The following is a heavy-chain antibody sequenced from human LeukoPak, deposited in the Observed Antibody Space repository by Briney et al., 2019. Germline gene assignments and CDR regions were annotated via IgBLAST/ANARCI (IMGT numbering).Heavy chain of an antibody. CDR3: ATGAGQQLVDAFDI. CDR2: IYYSGST. J-gene: IGHJ3*02. CDR1: GGSISSSSCY. V-gene: IGHV4-39*07. Sequence: SETLSLTCTVSGGSISSSSCYWGWIRQPPGKGLEWIGSIYYSGSTYYNPSLKSRVTISVDTSKNQFSLKLSSVTAADTAVYYCATGAGQQLVDAFDIWGQGTMVTVSS. D-gene: IGHD6-13*01.